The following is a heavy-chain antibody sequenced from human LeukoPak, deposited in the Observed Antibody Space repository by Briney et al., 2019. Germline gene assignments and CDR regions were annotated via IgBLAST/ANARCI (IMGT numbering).Heavy chain of an antibody. D-gene: IGHD6-13*01. CDR1: GGSFIGFH. CDR2: INHSGST. J-gene: IGHJ4*02. CDR3: ARLVGSSWYHEVLRGRDY. Sequence: SETLSLTCAVYGGSFIGFHWNWIRQPPGKGLEWIGDINHSGSTNYNPSLTSRVTISVDPSKNQFSLNLSSVTAADTAVYYCARLVGSSWYHEVLRGRDYWGQGTLVTVSS. V-gene: IGHV4-34*01.